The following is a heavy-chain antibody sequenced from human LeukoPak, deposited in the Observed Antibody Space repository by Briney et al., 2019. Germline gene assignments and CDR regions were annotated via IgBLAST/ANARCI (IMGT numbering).Heavy chain of an antibody. D-gene: IGHD6-19*01. CDR1: GFTITTNY. V-gene: IGHV3-53*01. CDR3: AKGIAVALVIAFDI. CDR2: IYGDDET. Sequence: GGSLRLSCAASGFTITTNYMNWVRQAPGKGLEWVSVIYGDDETNYADSAKGRFTISRDNSKNTLYLQMNSLRADDTAVYYCAKGIAVALVIAFDIWGQGTMVTVSS. J-gene: IGHJ3*02.